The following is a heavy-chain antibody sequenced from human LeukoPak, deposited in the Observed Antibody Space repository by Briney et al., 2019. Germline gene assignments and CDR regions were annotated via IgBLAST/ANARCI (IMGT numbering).Heavy chain of an antibody. V-gene: IGHV4-34*01. Sequence: SETLSLTCAVYGGSFSGYYWSWIRQPPGKGLEWIGEINHSGSTNYNPSLKSRVTISVDTSKNQFSLKLSSVTAADTAVYYCAKVYYDSSGYSPFDYWGQGTLVTVSS. CDR2: INHSGST. CDR1: GGSFSGYY. J-gene: IGHJ4*02. CDR3: AKVYYDSSGYSPFDY. D-gene: IGHD3-22*01.